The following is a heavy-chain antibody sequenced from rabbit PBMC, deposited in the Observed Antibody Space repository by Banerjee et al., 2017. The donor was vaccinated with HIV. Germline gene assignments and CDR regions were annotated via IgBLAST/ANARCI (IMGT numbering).Heavy chain of an antibody. Sequence: QEQLEESGGDLVKPEGSLTLTCTASGFSFSSSCWICWVRQAPGKGLEWIGYITYVGRAYYANWVKGRFTISRDNAQNTLYLQLNSLTTADTATYFCVRDAGGANVGSINMWGPGTLVTVS. V-gene: IGHV1S45*01. CDR2: ITYVGRA. CDR3: VRDAGGANVGSINM. CDR1: GFSFSSSCW. D-gene: IGHD4-2*01. J-gene: IGHJ6*01.